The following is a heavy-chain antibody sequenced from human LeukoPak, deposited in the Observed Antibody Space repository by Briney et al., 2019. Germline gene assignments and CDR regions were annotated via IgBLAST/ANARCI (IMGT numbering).Heavy chain of an antibody. D-gene: IGHD4-11*01. Sequence: GGSLRLSCAASGFTVSSFFMSWVRQAPGKELQFVSLIDGSVNTEYADFVKGRFTMSRDNSRNTLYLQMDSLGAEDTAVYFCVKGGSTTTVFDYWGQGTLVTVSS. J-gene: IGHJ4*02. CDR2: IDGSVNT. V-gene: IGHV3-53*01. CDR1: GFTVSSFF. CDR3: VKGGSTTTVFDY.